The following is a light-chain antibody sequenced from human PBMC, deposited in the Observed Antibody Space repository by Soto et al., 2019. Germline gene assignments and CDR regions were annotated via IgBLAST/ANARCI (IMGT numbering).Light chain of an antibody. CDR1: QRITNY. CDR2: AAS. J-gene: IGKJ2*01. V-gene: IGKV1-39*01. Sequence: DIQMTQSPSSLSASVGDRVTITCRACQRITNYLNWYQQKLGKAPKLLIYAASNLQSGLPSRFSGSGFGTDFTLTISSLQPDDFATYFCQQSYTTPYTFGLGTKLEIK. CDR3: QQSYTTPYT.